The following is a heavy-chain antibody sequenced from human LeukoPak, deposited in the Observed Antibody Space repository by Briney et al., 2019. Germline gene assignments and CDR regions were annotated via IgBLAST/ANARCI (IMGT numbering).Heavy chain of an antibody. CDR3: ATDRGYETSYYYLRGGVLDY. V-gene: IGHV3-30-3*01. D-gene: IGHD3-22*01. J-gene: IGHJ4*02. CDR1: GFIFSAYA. CDR2: ITYDGSNK. Sequence: GGSLSLSCAASGFIFSAYAMYWVRQAPGKGLEWVAVITYDGSNKYYADSVKGRFTISRDNSKNTLYLQMNSLRAEDTAVYYCATDRGYETSYYYLRGGVLDYWGQGTLVTVSS.